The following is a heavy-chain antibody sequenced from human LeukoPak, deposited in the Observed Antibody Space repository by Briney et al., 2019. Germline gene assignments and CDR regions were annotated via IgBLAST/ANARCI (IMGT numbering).Heavy chain of an antibody. CDR2: VKSKADDGTT. Sequence: GGSLRLSCEASGFSFTNTWMSWVRQAPGKGLEWVGRVKSKADDGTTDYAAPVQGRFTISRDDSKNTLSLQMNSLKTEDTAVYYCATEGGSGSYYGDDALDMWGQGTMVTVSS. V-gene: IGHV3-15*01. CDR3: ATEGGSGSYYGDDALDM. J-gene: IGHJ3*02. CDR1: GFSFTNTW. D-gene: IGHD3-10*01.